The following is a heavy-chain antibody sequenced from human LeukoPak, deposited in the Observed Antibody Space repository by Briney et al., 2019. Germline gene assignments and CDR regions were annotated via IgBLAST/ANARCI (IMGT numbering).Heavy chain of an antibody. CDR2: ISGSGGST. J-gene: IGHJ3*02. CDR1: GFTFSSYA. D-gene: IGHD3-3*01. CDR3: AKSTIFGVVIKGFGAFDI. V-gene: IGHV3-23*01. Sequence: TGGSLRLSCAASGFTFSSYAMSWVRQAPGKGLEWVSAISGSGGSTYYADSVKGRFTISRDNSKNTLYLQMNSLRAEDTAVYYCAKSTIFGVVIKGFGAFDIWGQGTMVTVSS.